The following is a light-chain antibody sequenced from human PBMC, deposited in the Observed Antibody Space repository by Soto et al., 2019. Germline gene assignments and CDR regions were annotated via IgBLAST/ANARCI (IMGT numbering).Light chain of an antibody. J-gene: IGLJ3*02. Sequence: PVLTQSSSASASLGSSVKLTCTLSSGHSSYIIAWHQQQPGKAPRYLMKLEGSGSYNKGSGVPDRFSGSSSGADRYLTISNLQFEDEADYYCETCARNTHTGFGGATKLTVL. CDR2: LEGSGSY. CDR1: SGHSSYI. CDR3: ETCARNTHTG. V-gene: IGLV4-60*02.